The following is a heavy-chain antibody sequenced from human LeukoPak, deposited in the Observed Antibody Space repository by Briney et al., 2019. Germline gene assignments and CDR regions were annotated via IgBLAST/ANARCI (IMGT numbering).Heavy chain of an antibody. D-gene: IGHD4-17*01. CDR3: ARAQTYGDSRLLLDY. J-gene: IGHJ4*02. CDR1: GFTFSDYY. V-gene: IGHV3-20*04. Sequence: PGGSLRLSCAASGFTFSDYYMSWVRQAPGKGLEWVSGINWNGGSTGYADSVEGRFTISRDNAKNSQYLQMNSLSVEDTALYYCARAQTYGDSRLLLDYWGQGTLVTVSS. CDR2: INWNGGST.